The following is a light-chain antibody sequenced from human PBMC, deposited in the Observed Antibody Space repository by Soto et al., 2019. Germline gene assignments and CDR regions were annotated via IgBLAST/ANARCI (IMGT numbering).Light chain of an antibody. Sequence: QSALTQPASVSGSPGQSITISCPGTSSDVGGYNYVSWYQHHPGKAPKLIIPDVSNRPSGVSNRFSGSKSGNTASLTISGLQAEDEADYYCSSYTTSSTQVFGGGTKLTVL. V-gene: IGLV2-14*01. J-gene: IGLJ2*01. CDR2: DVS. CDR1: SSDVGGYNY. CDR3: SSYTTSSTQV.